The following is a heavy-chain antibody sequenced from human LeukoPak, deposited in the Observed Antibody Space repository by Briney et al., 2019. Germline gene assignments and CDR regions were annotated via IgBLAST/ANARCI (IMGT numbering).Heavy chain of an antibody. D-gene: IGHD1-26*01. V-gene: IGHV3-23*01. J-gene: IGHJ4*02. Sequence: PGGSLRLFCAASGFTFSGFDMSWVRQAPGKGLEWVSTVSGDGRKTYYADSVKGRFTISRDNSKSALYLQMNTLRAADTGEYFCAKGGGSYYVAPFDYWGQGSLVTVSS. CDR3: AKGGGSYYVAPFDY. CDR1: GFTFSGFD. CDR2: VSGDGRKT.